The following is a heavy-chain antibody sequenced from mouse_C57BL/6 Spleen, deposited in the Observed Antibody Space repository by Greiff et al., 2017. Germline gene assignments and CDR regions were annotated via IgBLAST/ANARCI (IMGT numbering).Heavy chain of an antibody. CDR1: GYAFSSYW. Sequence: VQLVESGAELVKPGASVKISCKASGYAFSSYWMNWVKQRPGKGLEWIGQIYPGDGDTNYNGKFKGKATLTADKSSSTAYMQLSSLTSEDSAVYFCASEGLRDFDYWGQGTTLTVSS. D-gene: IGHD1-1*01. CDR3: ASEGLRDFDY. CDR2: IYPGDGDT. V-gene: IGHV1-80*01. J-gene: IGHJ2*01.